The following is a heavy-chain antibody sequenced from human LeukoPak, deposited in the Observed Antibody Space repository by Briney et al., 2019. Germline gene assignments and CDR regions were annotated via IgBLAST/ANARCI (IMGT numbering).Heavy chain of an antibody. CDR1: GYTFTGYY. Sequence: GASVKVSCKASGYTFTGYYMHWVRQAPGQGLEWMGWINPNSGGTNYAQKFQGRVTMTRDTSISTAYMELRSLRSDDTAVYYCARVSADSGSSWTPDYWGQGTLVTVSS. V-gene: IGHV1-2*02. CDR2: INPNSGGT. CDR3: ARVSADSGSSWTPDY. J-gene: IGHJ4*02. D-gene: IGHD6-13*01.